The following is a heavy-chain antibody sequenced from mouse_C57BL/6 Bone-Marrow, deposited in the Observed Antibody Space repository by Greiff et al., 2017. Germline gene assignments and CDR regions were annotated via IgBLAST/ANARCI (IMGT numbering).Heavy chain of an antibody. J-gene: IGHJ4*01. CDR1: GFTFSSYG. V-gene: IGHV5-6*01. CDR2: ISSGGSYT. CDR3: AGYCYGRGDY. Sequence: EVHLVESGGDLVKPGGSLKLSCAASGFTFSSYGMSWVRQTPDKRLEWVATISSGGSYTYYPDSVKGRFTISRDNAKNTLYLQMSSLKSEDTAMYYCAGYCYGRGDYWGQGTSVTVSS. D-gene: IGHD1-1*01.